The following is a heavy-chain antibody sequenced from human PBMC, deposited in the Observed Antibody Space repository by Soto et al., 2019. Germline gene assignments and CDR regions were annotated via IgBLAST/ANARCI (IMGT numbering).Heavy chain of an antibody. V-gene: IGHV3-15*01. Sequence: GGSVRLSCAASGFTFSNAWMSWVRQAPGKGLEWVGRIKSKTDGGTTDYAAPVKGRFTISRDDSKNTLYLQMNSLKTEDTAVYYCTTLGYTGPSGSYYSYYYGMDVWGQGTTVTVSS. CDR1: GFTFSNAW. J-gene: IGHJ6*02. CDR2: IKSKTDGGTT. D-gene: IGHD1-26*01. CDR3: TTLGYTGPSGSYYSYYYGMDV.